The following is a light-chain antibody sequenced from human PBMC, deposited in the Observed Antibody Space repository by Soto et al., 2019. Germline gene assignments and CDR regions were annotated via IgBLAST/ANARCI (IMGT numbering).Light chain of an antibody. CDR2: KAS. J-gene: IGKJ1*01. Sequence: DIQMTQSPSTLSGSVGDRVTITCRASQTISSWLAWYQQKPGKAPKLLIYKASTLKSGVPSRFSGTGPGTEFTLTISSLQPDDFATYYCQHYNSYSEAFGQGT. V-gene: IGKV1-5*03. CDR3: QHYNSYSEA. CDR1: QTISSW.